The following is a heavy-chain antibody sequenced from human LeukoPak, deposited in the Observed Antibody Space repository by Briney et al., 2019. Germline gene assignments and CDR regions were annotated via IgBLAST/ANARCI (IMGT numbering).Heavy chain of an antibody. CDR3: TRDSYISNVYYGMDV. D-gene: IGHD1-26*01. J-gene: IGHJ6*02. V-gene: IGHV3-53*01. CDR2: IYSGGST. Sequence: PGGSLRLSCAASGFTVSSNYMSWVRQAPGKGLEWVSVIYSGGSTYYADSVKGRFTISRDNAKNTLYLQMNSLRAEDAAVYFCTRDSYISNVYYGMDVWGQGATVTVSS. CDR1: GFTVSSNY.